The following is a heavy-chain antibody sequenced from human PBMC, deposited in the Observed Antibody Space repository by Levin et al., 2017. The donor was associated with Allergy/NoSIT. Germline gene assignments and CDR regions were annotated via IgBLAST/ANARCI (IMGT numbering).Heavy chain of an antibody. CDR2: ISSSGSTI. Sequence: GGSLRLSCAASGFTFSDYYMSWIRQAPGKGLEWVSYISSSGSTIYYADSVKGRFTISRDNAKNSLYLQMNSLRAEDTAVYYCARTPPSVVVVPAAMTFDYWGQGTLVTVSS. CDR1: GFTFSDYY. J-gene: IGHJ4*02. CDR3: ARTPPSVVVVPAAMTFDY. D-gene: IGHD2-2*01. V-gene: IGHV3-11*01.